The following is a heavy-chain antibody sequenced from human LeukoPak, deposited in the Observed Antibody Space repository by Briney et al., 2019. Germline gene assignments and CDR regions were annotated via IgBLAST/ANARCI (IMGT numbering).Heavy chain of an antibody. D-gene: IGHD2-2*01. J-gene: IGHJ4*02. V-gene: IGHV3-23*01. Sequence: SGGSLRLSCAASGFTFSSYAMSWVRQAPGKGLEWVSAISGSGGSTYYADSVKGRFTISRDNSKNTLYLQMNSLRAEDTAVYYCAKDRIVPAAMGALNYWGQGTLVTVSS. CDR1: GFTFSSYA. CDR2: ISGSGGST. CDR3: AKDRIVPAAMGALNY.